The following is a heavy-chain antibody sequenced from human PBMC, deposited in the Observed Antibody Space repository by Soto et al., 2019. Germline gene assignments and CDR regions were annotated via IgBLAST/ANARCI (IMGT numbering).Heavy chain of an antibody. Sequence: RGGSLRLSCAASGFTFSSYSMSWVRQAPGKGLEWVSGFRAGGDDGTTYYADSVKGRFTISRDNSKNTLFLQMNSLRVEDTAIYYCAKKVNSGPGSQYFDYWGQGTLVTVSS. CDR2: FRAGGDDGTT. CDR3: AKKVNSGPGSQYFDY. V-gene: IGHV3-23*01. J-gene: IGHJ4*02. CDR1: GFTFSSYS. D-gene: IGHD3-10*01.